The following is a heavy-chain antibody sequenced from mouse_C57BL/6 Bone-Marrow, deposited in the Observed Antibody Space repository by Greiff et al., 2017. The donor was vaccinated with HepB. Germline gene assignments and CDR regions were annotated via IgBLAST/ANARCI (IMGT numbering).Heavy chain of an antibody. CDR3: TTPEGFDY. Sequence: VQLQQSGAELVRPGASVKLSCTASGFSIKDDYMHWVKQRPEQGLEWIGWIDPENGDTEYASKFQGKATITADTSSNTAYLQLSSLTSEDTAVYYCTTPEGFDYWGQGTTLTVSS. CDR1: GFSIKDDY. J-gene: IGHJ2*01. V-gene: IGHV14-4*01. CDR2: IDPENGDT.